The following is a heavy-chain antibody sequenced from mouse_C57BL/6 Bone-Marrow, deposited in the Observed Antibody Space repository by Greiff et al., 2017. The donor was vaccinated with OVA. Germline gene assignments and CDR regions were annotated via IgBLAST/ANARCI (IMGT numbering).Heavy chain of an antibody. CDR1: GYTFTSYG. D-gene: IGHD3-1*01. CDR2: IYPRSGNT. V-gene: IGHV1-81*01. J-gene: IGHJ3*01. Sequence: VKLMESGAELARPGASVKLSCKASGYTFTSYGISWVKQRTGQGLEWIGEIYPRSGNTYYNEKFKGKATLTADKSSSTAYMELRSLTSEDSAVYFCARVGYRAWFAYWGQGTLVTVSA. CDR3: ARVGYRAWFAY.